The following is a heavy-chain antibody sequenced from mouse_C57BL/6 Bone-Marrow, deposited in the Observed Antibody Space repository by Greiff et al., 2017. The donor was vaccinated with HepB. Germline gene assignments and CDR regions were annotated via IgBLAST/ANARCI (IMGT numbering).Heavy chain of an antibody. V-gene: IGHV3-6*01. CDR1: GYSITSGYY. CDR2: ISYDGSN. CDR3: AIYDS. D-gene: IGHD2-3*01. Sequence: EVQLQQSGPGLVKPSQSLSLTCSVTGYSITSGYYWNWIRQFPGNKLEWMGYISYDGSNNYNPSLKNRISITRDTSKNQFFLKLNSVTTEDTATYYCAIYDSWGQGTSVTVSS. J-gene: IGHJ4*01.